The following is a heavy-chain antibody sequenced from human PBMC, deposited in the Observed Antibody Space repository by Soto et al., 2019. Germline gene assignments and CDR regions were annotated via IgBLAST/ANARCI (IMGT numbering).Heavy chain of an antibody. J-gene: IGHJ6*02. Sequence: QVQLQESGPGLVKPSETLSLTCTVSRGSITNYYCSWFRQPPGKGLEWIGYIQYSGYSAYNRSLKRRVTMSMDTSKTHSSLMLESVTAADTAVYYCARHGFGTLHGLVDVWGQGTTVIVSS. CDR2: IQYSGYS. CDR3: ARHGFGTLHGLVDV. V-gene: IGHV4-59*08. D-gene: IGHD3-10*01. CDR1: RGSITNYY.